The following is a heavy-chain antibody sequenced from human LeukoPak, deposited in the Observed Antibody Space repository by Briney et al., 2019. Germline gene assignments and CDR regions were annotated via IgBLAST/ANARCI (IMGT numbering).Heavy chain of an antibody. CDR3: SLGATDY. D-gene: IGHD1-26*01. CDR2: INPSEADT. Sequence: ASVKISCKASGYTFTSYYMHWVRQAPGQGLEWIGIINPSEADTAYAQKFQDRVTVTMDTSTSTVYMELSALTSEDTALYFCSLGATDYWGQGTLVTVSS. V-gene: IGHV1-46*01. CDR1: GYTFTSYY. J-gene: IGHJ4*02.